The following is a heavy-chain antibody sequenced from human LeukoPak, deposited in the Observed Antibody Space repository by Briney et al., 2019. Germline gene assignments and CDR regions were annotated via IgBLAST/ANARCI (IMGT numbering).Heavy chain of an antibody. V-gene: IGHV1-18*01. CDR2: ISAYNGNT. CDR3: ARDLDQYNGRFGGFGHDF. CDR1: GYTFINYG. J-gene: IGHJ4*02. Sequence: ASVKVSCKASGYTFINYGINWVRQAPGQGLEWMGWISAYNGNTNYAQSLQGRVTMTTDTSTSTVYMEMKSLTSDDTAVYYCARDLDQYNGRFGGFGHDFWGQGTLVTVSS. D-gene: IGHD3-10*01.